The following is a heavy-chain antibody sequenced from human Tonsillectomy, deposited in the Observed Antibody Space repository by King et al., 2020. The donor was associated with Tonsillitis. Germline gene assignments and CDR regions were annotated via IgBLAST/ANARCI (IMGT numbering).Heavy chain of an antibody. CDR2: IRSVRSRPSGGTT. CDR3: PRSAASQLYWFDP. CDR1: GFSFGDYV. J-gene: IGHJ5*02. Sequence: QLVQSGGGLVQPGRSLRLSCTASGFSFGDYVLGWFRQAPGKALEWVGFIRSVRSRPSGGTTEYAASVQGRFTISRDDSKNITHLQMNSLRIEDIAVYYCPRSAASQLYWFDPWGQGTLVTVSS. D-gene: IGHD2-2*01. V-gene: IGHV3-49*03.